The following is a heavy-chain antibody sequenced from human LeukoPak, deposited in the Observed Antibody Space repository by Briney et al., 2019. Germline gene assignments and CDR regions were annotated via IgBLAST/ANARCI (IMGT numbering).Heavy chain of an antibody. CDR1: VLTFSSYA. D-gene: IGHD3-22*01. V-gene: IGHV3-23*01. CDR2: ISTNGGST. CDR3: SVMHPYYDGSGYWVQ. J-gene: IGHJ4*02. Sequence: GGSLRLSCEASVLTFSSYAISWVRQAPGKGREGVSGISTNGGSTSYADAVKRRLTISRDNPKNMLHMEMNRLRAEDTAVYYCSVMHPYYDGSGYWVQWGQGTLV.